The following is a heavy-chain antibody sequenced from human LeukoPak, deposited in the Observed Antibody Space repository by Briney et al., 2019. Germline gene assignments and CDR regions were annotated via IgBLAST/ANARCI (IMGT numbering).Heavy chain of an antibody. Sequence: GASVKVSCKASGCTFSGNYMHWVRQAPGQGLEWMGQINPNSGGTNYVQKFQGRVTMTRDTSISTAYMELSRLRSDDTAVYYCARGDDSSGPTPDYWGQGTLVTVSS. D-gene: IGHD3-22*01. V-gene: IGHV1-2*06. CDR2: INPNSGGT. CDR3: ARGDDSSGPTPDY. J-gene: IGHJ4*02. CDR1: GCTFSGNY.